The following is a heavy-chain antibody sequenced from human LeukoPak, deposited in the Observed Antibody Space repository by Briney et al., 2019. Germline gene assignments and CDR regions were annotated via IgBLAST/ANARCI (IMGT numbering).Heavy chain of an antibody. CDR1: GYSFTSYW. V-gene: IGHV5-51*01. Sequence: GESLKISCKGSGYSFTSYWIGWVRQMPGKGLEWRGIIYPGDSDTRYSPSFQSHVTISADKSISTAYLQWNSLKASDTAMYFCARRDGYNEFLDYWGQGTLVTVSS. J-gene: IGHJ4*02. D-gene: IGHD5-24*01. CDR3: ARRDGYNEFLDY. CDR2: IYPGDSDT.